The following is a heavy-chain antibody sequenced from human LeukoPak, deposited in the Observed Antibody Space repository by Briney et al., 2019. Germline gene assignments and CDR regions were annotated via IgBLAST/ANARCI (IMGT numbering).Heavy chain of an antibody. J-gene: IGHJ3*02. D-gene: IGHD3-22*01. Sequence: GGSLRLSCVVSGFSFNNHCMSWVRHAEGKSLMGVANINQDGTENYYVGSVKGRLTISRDNAKNSLYLQMNSLRAEDTAVYYCARGRRYYYDSNPPGADLDAFDIWGQGTMVTVSS. V-gene: IGHV3-7*01. CDR1: GFSFNNHC. CDR2: INQDGTEN. CDR3: ARGRRYYYDSNPPGADLDAFDI.